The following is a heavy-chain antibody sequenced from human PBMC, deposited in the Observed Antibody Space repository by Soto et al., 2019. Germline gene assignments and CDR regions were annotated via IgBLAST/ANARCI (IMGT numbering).Heavy chain of an antibody. Sequence: GGSLRLSCAASGFTFSSYEMNWVRQAPGKGLEWVSYISSSSSTIYYADSVKGRFTISRDNAKNSLYLQMNSLRAEDTAVYYCASAGYCSGGSCYSFFDYWGQGTLVTVSS. V-gene: IGHV3-48*03. CDR1: GFTFSSYE. CDR2: ISSSSSTI. D-gene: IGHD2-15*01. J-gene: IGHJ4*02. CDR3: ASAGYCSGGSCYSFFDY.